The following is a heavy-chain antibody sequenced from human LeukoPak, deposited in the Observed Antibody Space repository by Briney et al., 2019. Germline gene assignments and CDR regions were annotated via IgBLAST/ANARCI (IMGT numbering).Heavy chain of an antibody. J-gene: IGHJ4*02. CDR1: GFTFSNYW. CDR3: AKFSRVEWSF. CDR2: IKQDGSVK. D-gene: IGHD3-3*01. Sequence: GGSLRLSCAASGFTFSNYWMSWVRQAPGKGLEWVANIKQDGSVKQYVDSIKGRFTISRDNAKNTLYLQMDSLRVEDTAVYYCAKFSRVEWSFWGQGTLVTVSS. V-gene: IGHV3-7*01.